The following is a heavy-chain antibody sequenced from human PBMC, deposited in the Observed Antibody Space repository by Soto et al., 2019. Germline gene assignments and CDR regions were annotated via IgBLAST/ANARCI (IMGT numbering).Heavy chain of an antibody. Sequence: GASVKVSCKASGYTFTSYYMHWVRQAPGQGLEWMGIINPSGGSTSYAQKFQGRVTMTRDTSTSTVYMELSSLRSEDTAVYYCAREMTTVAPGYYYYGMDVWGQGTTVTVSS. J-gene: IGHJ6*02. CDR3: AREMTTVAPGYYYYGMDV. CDR2: INPSGGST. D-gene: IGHD4-17*01. CDR1: GYTFTSYY. V-gene: IGHV1-46*01.